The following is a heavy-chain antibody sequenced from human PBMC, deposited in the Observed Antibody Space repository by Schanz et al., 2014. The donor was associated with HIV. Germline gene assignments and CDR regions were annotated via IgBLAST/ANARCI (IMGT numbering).Heavy chain of an antibody. Sequence: QVQLVQSGAEVKKPGASVTVSCKASAYSFSGYYIHWVRQAPGQGLEWMGWINPNEGDTKFAQKFRGRVTMTRDTSISTAYMELTRLRFDDTAVYYCAKSRFQLHWFDSWGQGTLVTVSS. CDR1: AYSFSGYY. CDR2: INPNEGDT. D-gene: IGHD2-2*01. V-gene: IGHV1-2*02. J-gene: IGHJ5*01. CDR3: AKSRFQLHWFDS.